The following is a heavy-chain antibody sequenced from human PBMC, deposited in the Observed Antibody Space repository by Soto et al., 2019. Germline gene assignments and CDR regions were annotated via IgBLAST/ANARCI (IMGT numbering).Heavy chain of an antibody. CDR2: ISWNSGSI. V-gene: IGHV3-9*01. CDR1: GFTFDDYA. Sequence: EVQLVESGGGLVQPGRSLRLSCAASGFTFDDYAMHWFRQAPGKGLEWVSGISWNSGSIGYADSVKGRFTISRDNAKNSLYLQMNSLRAEDTALYYCAKGYYSNYYFDYWGQGTLVTVSS. CDR3: AKGYYSNYYFDY. D-gene: IGHD4-4*01. J-gene: IGHJ4*02.